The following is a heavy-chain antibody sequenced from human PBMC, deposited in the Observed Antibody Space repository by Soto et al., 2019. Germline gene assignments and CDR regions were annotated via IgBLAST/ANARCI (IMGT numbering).Heavy chain of an antibody. V-gene: IGHV3-23*01. Sequence: WGSLRISCAACGFTVSSYAMGWVRQAPEKGLEWVSAISVSGGSTYYADSVKGRFTISRDNSKNTLYLQMNSLRAEDTAVYYCASPSGSSPTNWFDPWGQGTLLTVSS. D-gene: IGHD1-26*01. CDR1: GFTVSSYA. J-gene: IGHJ5*02. CDR3: ASPSGSSPTNWFDP. CDR2: ISVSGGST.